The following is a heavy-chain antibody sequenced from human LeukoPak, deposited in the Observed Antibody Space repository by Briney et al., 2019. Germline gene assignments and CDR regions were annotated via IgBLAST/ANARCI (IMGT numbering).Heavy chain of an antibody. CDR1: GYTFTGYY. Sequence: ASVKVSRKASGYTFTGYYMHWVRQAPGQGLEWMGRINPNSGGTNYAQKFQGRVTMTRDTSISTAYMELSRLRSDDTAVYYCARAGGGYDSSGYYEDFDYWGQGTLVTVSS. CDR2: INPNSGGT. J-gene: IGHJ4*02. D-gene: IGHD3-22*01. CDR3: ARAGGGYDSSGYYEDFDY. V-gene: IGHV1-2*06.